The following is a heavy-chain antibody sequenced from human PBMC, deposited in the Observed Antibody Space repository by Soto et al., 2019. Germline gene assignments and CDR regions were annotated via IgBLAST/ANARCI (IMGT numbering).Heavy chain of an antibody. CDR2: ISSSSSYI. CDR1: GFTFSSYG. CDR3: ARYSGSPLGMDG. V-gene: IGHV3-21*01. Sequence: GGSLRLSCAASGFTFSSYGMNWVRQAPGKGLEWVSSISSSSSYIYYADSVKGRFTVSRDNAKNSLYLQMNSLRAEDTAVYYCARYSGSPLGMDGWGRGTTVTVSS. D-gene: IGHD1-26*01. J-gene: IGHJ6*02.